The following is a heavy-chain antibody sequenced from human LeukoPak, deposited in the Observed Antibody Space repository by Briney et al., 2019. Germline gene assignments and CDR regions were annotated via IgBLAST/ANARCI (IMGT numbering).Heavy chain of an antibody. CDR1: GLSVSGYW. CDR2: IKQDGSEK. D-gene: IGHD6-13*01. V-gene: IGHV3-7*01. CDR3: AREGQGGIAAAGTRIEGDY. J-gene: IGHJ4*02. Sequence: GGSLRLSCAGSGLSVSGYWLTGVGQAPAKGLEWVANIKQDGSEKNYVDSVKGRFTISRDNAENSLFLQMNSLRVEDTAVYYCAREGQGGIAAAGTRIEGDYWGQGTLVAVSS.